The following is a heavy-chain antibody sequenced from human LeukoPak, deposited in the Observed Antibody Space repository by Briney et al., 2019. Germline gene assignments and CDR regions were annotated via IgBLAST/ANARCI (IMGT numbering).Heavy chain of an antibody. J-gene: IGHJ5*02. D-gene: IGHD6-19*01. CDR1: GGSLSTYY. Sequence: SETLSLTSTVSGGSLSTYYWSWIRQPPGKGLEWIGCIYYSGSTNYNPSLKSRVTMSLDTSKNQFSLKLTSVTAADTAVYYCASGGGGIAVPGTGGWFDPWGQGTLVTVSS. V-gene: IGHV4-59*01. CDR2: IYYSGST. CDR3: ASGGGGIAVPGTGGWFDP.